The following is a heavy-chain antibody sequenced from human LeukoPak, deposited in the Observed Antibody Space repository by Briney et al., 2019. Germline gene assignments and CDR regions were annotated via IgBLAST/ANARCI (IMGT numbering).Heavy chain of an antibody. Sequence: GGSLRLSCAASGFNFNDAAMTWVRQAPGKGLEWVSLIASSGRNTYYTDSVRGRFAISRDNSKKTLPLQMNSLRVEDTAIYYCAKDIQLSAWGLGTMVTVSS. CDR1: GFNFNDAA. CDR2: IASSGRNT. D-gene: IGHD5-24*01. J-gene: IGHJ3*01. CDR3: AKDIQLSA. V-gene: IGHV3-23*01.